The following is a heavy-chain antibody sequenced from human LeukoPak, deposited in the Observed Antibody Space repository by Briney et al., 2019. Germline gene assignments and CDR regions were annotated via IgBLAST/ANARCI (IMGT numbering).Heavy chain of an antibody. CDR3: ARPYTSSSRYYYMDV. CDR2: INHSGST. D-gene: IGHD6-13*01. CDR1: GGSFSGYF. J-gene: IGHJ6*03. Sequence: SETLSLTCAVYGGSFSGYFWTWIRQPPGKGLEWIGEINHSGSTNYNPSLKSRVTISVDTSKNQFSLNLSSVTAADTAVYFCARPYTSSSRYYYMDVWGKGTTVTISS. V-gene: IGHV4-34*01.